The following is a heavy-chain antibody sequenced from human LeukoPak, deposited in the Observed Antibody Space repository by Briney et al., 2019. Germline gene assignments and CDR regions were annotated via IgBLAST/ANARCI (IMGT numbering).Heavy chain of an antibody. Sequence: GGSLRLSCAASGFTFSSYAMSWVRQAPGKGLEWVSVLSASGGSTYYGDSVKGRFTISRDNSKNTLYLQMNSLRVEDTAVYYCAKKAEAFGDSVTQHWGQGTLVTVSS. CDR3: AKKAEAFGDSVTQH. D-gene: IGHD4-17*01. J-gene: IGHJ1*01. CDR2: LSASGGST. V-gene: IGHV3-23*01. CDR1: GFTFSSYA.